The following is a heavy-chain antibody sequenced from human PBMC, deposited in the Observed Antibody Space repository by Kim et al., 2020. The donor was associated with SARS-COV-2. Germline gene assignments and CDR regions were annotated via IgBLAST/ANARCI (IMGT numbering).Heavy chain of an antibody. J-gene: IGHJ5*02. CDR3: SRELVERRMSRINWFDP. CDR2: IRGRSGSI. Sequence: GGSLILSFSSSLFPFLSSRLPFFLPSPGPGLAWLSSIRGRSGSIVSADSVKGRFTISRDHAQNLLFLQMSSLRAEDTAVYYCSRELVERRMSRINWFDPWGQGTLVTVSS. V-gene: IGHV3-21*01. D-gene: IGHD1-1*01. CDR1: LFPFLSSR.